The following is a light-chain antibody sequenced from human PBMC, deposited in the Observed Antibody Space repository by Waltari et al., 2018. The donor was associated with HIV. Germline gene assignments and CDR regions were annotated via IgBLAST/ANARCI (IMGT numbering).Light chain of an antibody. CDR1: SSHIGSIY. CDR3: GAWDDSLRIYV. Sequence: QSVLTQPPSASGTPGQRVTTSCSGSSSHIGSIYVYWYQHLPGAAPKLLIYRSDQRPSGVPDRFSGTKSGTSASLTISGLRSEDEGDYYCGAWDDSLRIYVFGTGTKVTVL. CDR2: RSD. V-gene: IGLV1-47*01. J-gene: IGLJ1*01.